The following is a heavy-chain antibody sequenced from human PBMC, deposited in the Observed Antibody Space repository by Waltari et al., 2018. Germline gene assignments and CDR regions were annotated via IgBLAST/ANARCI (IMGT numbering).Heavy chain of an antibody. Sequence: EVQLVESGGGLVQPGGSLRLSCADSGFTFRSYEMNWVRQAPGKGLEWVSYISSSGSPIYYANSVKGRFTISRDNAKNSLYLQMNSLRAEDTAVYYCARGRSGSYFRYFDYWGQGALVTVSS. J-gene: IGHJ4*02. V-gene: IGHV3-48*03. CDR1: GFTFRSYE. CDR3: ARGRSGSYFRYFDY. D-gene: IGHD1-26*01. CDR2: ISSSGSPI.